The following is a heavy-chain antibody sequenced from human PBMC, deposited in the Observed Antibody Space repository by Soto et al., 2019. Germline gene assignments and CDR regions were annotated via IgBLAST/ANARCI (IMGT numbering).Heavy chain of an antibody. CDR1: GFTFSSYG. V-gene: IGHV3-30*18. J-gene: IGHJ4*02. D-gene: IGHD3-10*01. Sequence: GGSLRLSCAASGFTFSSYGMHWVRQAPGKGLEWVAVISYDGSNKYYADSVKGRFTISRDNSKNTLYLQMNSLRAEDTAVYYCAKGEATITMVRGVIWGVEPFDYWGQGTLVTVSS. CDR3: AKGEATITMVRGVIWGVEPFDY. CDR2: ISYDGSNK.